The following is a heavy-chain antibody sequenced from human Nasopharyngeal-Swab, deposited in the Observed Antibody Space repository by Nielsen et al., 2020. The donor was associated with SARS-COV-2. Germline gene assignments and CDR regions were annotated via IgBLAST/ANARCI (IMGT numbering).Heavy chain of an antibody. CDR1: GFTFSSYW. CDR2: IKQDGSEK. D-gene: IGHD2-15*01. CDR3: ARPLRYCSGGSCYSGWDYYYYYYMDV. Sequence: GGSLRLSCAASGFTFSSYWMSWVRQATGQGLEWVANIKQDGSEKYYVDSVKGRFTISRDNAKNSLYLQMNSLRAEDTAVYYCARPLRYCSGGSCYSGWDYYYYYYMDVWGKGTTVTVSS. J-gene: IGHJ6*03. V-gene: IGHV3-7*04.